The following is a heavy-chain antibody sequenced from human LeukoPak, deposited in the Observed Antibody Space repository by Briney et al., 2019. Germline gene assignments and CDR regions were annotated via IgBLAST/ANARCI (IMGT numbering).Heavy chain of an antibody. CDR2: INHSGST. CDR1: GGSFSGYY. V-gene: IGHV4-34*01. Sequence: PSETLSLTCAVYGGSFSGYYWSWIRQPPGKGLEWIGEINHSGSTNYNPSLKSRVTISVDTSKNQFSLKLSSVTAADTAVYYCARATVNYDGSGSYPLYYFDYWGQGTLVTVSS. D-gene: IGHD3-10*01. J-gene: IGHJ4*02. CDR3: ARATVNYDGSGSYPLYYFDY.